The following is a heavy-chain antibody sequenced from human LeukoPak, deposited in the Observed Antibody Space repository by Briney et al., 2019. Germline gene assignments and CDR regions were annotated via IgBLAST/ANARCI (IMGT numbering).Heavy chain of an antibody. CDR3: ARHYDTSGYRSLDY. CDR2: IYYSGST. V-gene: IGHV4-39*01. Sequence: PSETLSLTCTVSGGSISSTSYYWGWIRQPPGKGLEWIGSIYYSGSTYYNPSLKSRVTISVDTSNNQFSLKLSSVTAADTAVYYCARHYDTSGYRSLDYWGQGTLVTVSS. D-gene: IGHD3-22*01. J-gene: IGHJ4*02. CDR1: GGSISSTSYY.